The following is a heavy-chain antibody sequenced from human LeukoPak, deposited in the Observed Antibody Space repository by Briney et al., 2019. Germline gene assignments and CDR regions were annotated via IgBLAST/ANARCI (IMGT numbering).Heavy chain of an antibody. D-gene: IGHD6-6*01. CDR1: GGSFRGYY. J-gene: IGHJ4*02. CDR3: ARGLGHSTSDY. Sequence: SETLSLTCAVYGGSFRGYYWSWIRQPPGRGLEWIGEINHSGSTNYNPSLKGRVTISVDTSKNQFSLKLSSVTAADTAVYYCARGLGHSTSDYWGQGTLVTVSS. CDR2: INHSGST. V-gene: IGHV4-34*01.